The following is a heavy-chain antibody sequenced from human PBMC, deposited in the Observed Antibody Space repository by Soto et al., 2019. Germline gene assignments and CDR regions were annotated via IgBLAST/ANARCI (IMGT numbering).Heavy chain of an antibody. CDR1: GYTFTSYD. CDR3: ARGWGIAPINYYYGMDV. V-gene: IGHV1-8*01. Sequence: QVQLVQSGAEVKKPGASVKVSCKASGYTFTSYDINWVRQATGQGREWMGWRNPNSGNTGYAQKFQGRVTMTRNTSISTAYMELSSLRSEDTAVYYCARGWGIAPINYYYGMDVWGKVTTVTVSS. J-gene: IGHJ6*04. CDR2: RNPNSGNT. D-gene: IGHD6-13*01.